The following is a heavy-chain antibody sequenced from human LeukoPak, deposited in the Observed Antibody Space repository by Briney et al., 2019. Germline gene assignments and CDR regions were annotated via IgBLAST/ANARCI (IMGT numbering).Heavy chain of an antibody. Sequence: ASVTVSCTASGYTFTIYAMHWVRQAPGQRLEWMGWINAGNGNTKYSQKFQGRVTITRDTSASTAYMELSSLRSEDTAVYYCAREYYDILTGYYAPDYYYGMDVWGQGTTVTVSS. CDR2: INAGNGNT. J-gene: IGHJ6*02. D-gene: IGHD3-9*01. CDR3: AREYYDILTGYYAPDYYYGMDV. V-gene: IGHV1-3*01. CDR1: GYTFTIYA.